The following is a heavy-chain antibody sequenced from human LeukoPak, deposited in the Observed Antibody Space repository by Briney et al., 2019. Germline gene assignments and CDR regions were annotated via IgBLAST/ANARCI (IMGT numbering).Heavy chain of an antibody. J-gene: IGHJ4*02. Sequence: KSSETLSLTCAVYGGSFSGYYWSWIRQVPGKGLEWLGEINQSGRTNYNPSLKSRVTISVDTSKNQISLNLSFVTATDTAVYYCARRTGYYDGFDYWGQGTLVTVSS. CDR2: INQSGRT. CDR1: GGSFSGYY. D-gene: IGHD3/OR15-3a*01. CDR3: ARRTGYYDGFDY. V-gene: IGHV4-34*01.